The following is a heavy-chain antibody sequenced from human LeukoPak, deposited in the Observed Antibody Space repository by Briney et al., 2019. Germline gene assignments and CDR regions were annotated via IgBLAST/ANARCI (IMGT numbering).Heavy chain of an antibody. CDR1: GFTFSTYS. D-gene: IGHD6-13*01. J-gene: IGHJ4*02. V-gene: IGHV3-48*01. CDR2: IGYARTI. Sequence: GGSLRLSCAASGFTFSTYSMNWVRQAPGKGLEWVSDIGYARTIYYAGSVKGRFTISRDNAKHSLYLQTNSLTGDDTAVYYCARGWYSRGLDYWGQGTLVTVSS. CDR3: ARGWYSRGLDY.